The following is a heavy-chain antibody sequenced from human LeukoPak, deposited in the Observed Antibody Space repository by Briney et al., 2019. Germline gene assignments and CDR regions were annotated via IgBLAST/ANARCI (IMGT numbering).Heavy chain of an antibody. CDR1: GGSISSYY. Sequence: SETLSLTCTVSGGSISSYYWSWIRQPPGKGLEWIGYIYYSGSTNYNPSLKSRVTISVDTSKNQFSLKLSSVTAADTAVYYCARTLDGYNLAFDYWGQGTLVTVSS. D-gene: IGHD5-24*01. CDR2: IYYSGST. J-gene: IGHJ4*02. CDR3: ARTLDGYNLAFDY. V-gene: IGHV4-59*01.